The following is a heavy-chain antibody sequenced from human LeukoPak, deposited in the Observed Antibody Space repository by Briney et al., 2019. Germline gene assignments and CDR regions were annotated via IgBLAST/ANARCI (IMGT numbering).Heavy chain of an antibody. Sequence: GGSRILSCAGSGFTFNNYWMHWVRQAPGKGLVWVAGINSDGSSTNYADSVKGRFTISRDNAKNTLFLQMDSLRDEDTAVYYCGLSMVRALSPDYWGQGTLVTVSS. CDR3: GLSMVRALSPDY. CDR2: INSDGSST. CDR1: GFTFNNYW. J-gene: IGHJ4*02. V-gene: IGHV3-74*01. D-gene: IGHD3-10*01.